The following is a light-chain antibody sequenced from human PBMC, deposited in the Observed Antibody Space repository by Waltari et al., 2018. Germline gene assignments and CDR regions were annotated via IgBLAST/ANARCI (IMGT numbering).Light chain of an antibody. V-gene: IGLV3-21*04. J-gene: IGLJ2*01. Sequence: SSVLTQPPSVSLAPGKTASITCGGNNIGVKSVHWYQQRPGQAPVLVIYDDSARPSGSPERFSGSNSGNTATLTISRVEAGDGADYYCQVWDSNTNHVIFGGGTKLTVL. CDR1: NIGVKS. CDR2: DDS. CDR3: QVWDSNTNHVI.